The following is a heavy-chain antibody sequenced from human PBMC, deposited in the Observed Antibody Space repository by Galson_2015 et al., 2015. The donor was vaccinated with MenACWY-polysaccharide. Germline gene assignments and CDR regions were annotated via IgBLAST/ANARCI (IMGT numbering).Heavy chain of an antibody. CDR2: IYTSGST. D-gene: IGHD4-11*01. CDR1: GGSISSYY. J-gene: IGHJ6*02. V-gene: IGHV4-4*07. CDR3: AREEVSNFPYYYYGMDV. Sequence: ETLSLTCTVSGGSISSYYWSWIRQPAGKGLEWIGRIYTSGSTNYNPSLKSRVTMSVDTFKNQFSLKLSSVTAADTAVYYCAREEVSNFPYYYYGMDVWGQGTTVTVSS.